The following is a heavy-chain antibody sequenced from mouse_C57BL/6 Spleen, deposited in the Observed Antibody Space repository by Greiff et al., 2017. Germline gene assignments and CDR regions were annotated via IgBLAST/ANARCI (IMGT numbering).Heavy chain of an antibody. CDR2: INPGSGGT. D-gene: IGHD1-1*01. J-gene: IGHJ1*03. Sequence: VKLQESGAELVRPGTSVKVSCKASGYAFTNYLIEWVKQRPGQGLEWIGVINPGSGGTNYNEKFKGKATLTAAKSSSTAYMQLSSLTSEDSAVYFGARSGVLRSYWYFDVWGTGTTVTVSS. V-gene: IGHV1-54*01. CDR3: ARSGVLRSYWYFDV. CDR1: GYAFTNYL.